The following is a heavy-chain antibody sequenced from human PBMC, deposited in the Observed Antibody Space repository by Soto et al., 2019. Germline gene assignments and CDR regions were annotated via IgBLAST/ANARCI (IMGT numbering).Heavy chain of an antibody. D-gene: IGHD4-17*01. CDR2: VYYSGTT. V-gene: IGHV4-59*08. Sequence: SETLSLTCTVSGDSISSYYWSWIRQPPGKGLEWIGYVYYSGTTNYNPSLKSRVSMSVDTSKNQFSLKLSSVTAADTAVYYCARLRTYASAFDPWGQGTLVTVSS. CDR1: GDSISSYY. CDR3: ARLRTYASAFDP. J-gene: IGHJ5*01.